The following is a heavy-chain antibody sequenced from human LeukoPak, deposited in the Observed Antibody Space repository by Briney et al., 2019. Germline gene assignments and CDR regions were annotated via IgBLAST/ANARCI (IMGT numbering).Heavy chain of an antibody. Sequence: PSETLSLTCTVSGGSISSYYWSWIRQPPGKGLEWIGEINHSGSTNYNPSLKSRVTISVDTSKNQFSLKLSSVTAADTAVYYCARGGISSSWYWFDPWGQGTLVTVSS. CDR3: ARGGISSSWYWFDP. CDR1: GGSISSYY. J-gene: IGHJ5*02. D-gene: IGHD6-13*01. V-gene: IGHV4-34*01. CDR2: INHSGST.